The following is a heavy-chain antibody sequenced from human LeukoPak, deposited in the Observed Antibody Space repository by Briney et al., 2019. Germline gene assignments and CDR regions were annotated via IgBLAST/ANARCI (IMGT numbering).Heavy chain of an antibody. CDR3: GKDPRVTTTQYFDY. D-gene: IGHD4-17*01. CDR2: ISGSGGST. CDR1: GFTFSSYA. Sequence: GGSLRLSCAASGFTFSSYAMSWVRQAPGKGLEWVSAISGSGGSTYYADSVKGRFTISRDNSKNTLYLQMNGLRAEDTAVYYCGKDPRVTTTQYFDYGARGPLVPVSS. J-gene: IGHJ4*02. V-gene: IGHV3-23*01.